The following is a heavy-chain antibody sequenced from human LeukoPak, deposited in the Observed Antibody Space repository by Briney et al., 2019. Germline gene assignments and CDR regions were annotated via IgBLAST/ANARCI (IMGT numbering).Heavy chain of an antibody. V-gene: IGHV3-7*03. CDR3: AKDISTYPTSFDY. D-gene: IGHD1-1*01. Sequence: PEGSLRLSCAASGFTFSSYWMSWVRQAPGKGLEWVANIMQDESEKYYVDSVKGRFTISRDNAKNSLYLQMNSLRAEDTALYYCAKDISTYPTSFDYWGQGTLVTVSS. CDR1: GFTFSSYW. J-gene: IGHJ4*02. CDR2: IMQDESEK.